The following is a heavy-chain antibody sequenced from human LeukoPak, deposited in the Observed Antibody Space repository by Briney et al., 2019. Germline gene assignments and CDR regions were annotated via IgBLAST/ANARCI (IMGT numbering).Heavy chain of an antibody. J-gene: IGHJ4*02. Sequence: GGSLRLSCAASGFTFSSYDMHWVRQVTGKGLEWVSAIGTAGDTYYPGSVKGRFTVSRDNSKNTLYLQMNSLRAEDTAVYYCAREVAGYYFDYWGQGTLVTVSS. V-gene: IGHV3-13*01. D-gene: IGHD6-19*01. CDR2: IGTAGDT. CDR3: AREVAGYYFDY. CDR1: GFTFSSYD.